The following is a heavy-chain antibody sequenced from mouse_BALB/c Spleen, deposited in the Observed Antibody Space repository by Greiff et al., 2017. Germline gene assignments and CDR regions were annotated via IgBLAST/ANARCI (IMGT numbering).Heavy chain of an antibody. Sequence: LVESGPELVKPGASVKMSCKASGYTFTSYVMHWVKQKPGQGLEWIGYINPYNDGTKYNEKFKGKATLTSDKSSSTAYMELSSLTSEDSAVYYCARALYYGSSAYWGQGTLVTVSA. CDR2: INPYNDGT. D-gene: IGHD1-1*01. V-gene: IGHV1-14*01. CDR1: GYTFTSYV. J-gene: IGHJ3*01. CDR3: ARALYYGSSAY.